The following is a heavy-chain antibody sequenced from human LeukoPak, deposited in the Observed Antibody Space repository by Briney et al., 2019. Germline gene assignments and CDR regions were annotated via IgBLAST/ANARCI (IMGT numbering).Heavy chain of an antibody. Sequence: PSETLSLTCTVSGYSISSGYYWGWIRQPPGKGLEGIGSIYPSGSTYYYPSLKSRVTISLDTSKNQFSLKLSSVTAADTAVYYCARAYFSSWYMNWFDPWGQGTLVTVSS. V-gene: IGHV4-38-2*02. CDR3: ARAYFSSWYMNWFDP. CDR2: IYPSGST. D-gene: IGHD6-13*01. J-gene: IGHJ5*02. CDR1: GYSISSGYY.